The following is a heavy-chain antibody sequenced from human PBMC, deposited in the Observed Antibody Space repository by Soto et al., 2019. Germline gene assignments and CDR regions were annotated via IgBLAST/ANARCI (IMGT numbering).Heavy chain of an antibody. Sequence: EVQLVASGGALVQHGGSLRLSCAASGFTFSSYWMSWVRQAPGPGLEWVDNIKQDGSEKYYVDSVKCRFTISRDNAKNSLYRQMNSLRAEDTAVDYCARGWGDDSNDYYYAYWGQGPRVIVSA. CDR2: IKQDGSEK. CDR3: ARGWGDDSNDYYYAY. J-gene: IGHJ4*02. D-gene: IGHD3-22*01. CDR1: GFTFSSYW. V-gene: IGHV3-7*01.